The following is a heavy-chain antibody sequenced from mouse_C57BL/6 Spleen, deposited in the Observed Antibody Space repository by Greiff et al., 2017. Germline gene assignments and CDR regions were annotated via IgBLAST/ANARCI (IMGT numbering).Heavy chain of an antibody. D-gene: IGHD2-4*01. CDR3: ARGTYDYDSAY. CDR2: INPSSGYT. CDR1: GYTFTSYW. V-gene: IGHV1-7*01. J-gene: IGHJ3*01. Sequence: QVQLQQSGAELAKPGASVKLSCKASGYTFTSYWMHWVKQRPGQGLEWIGYINPSSGYTKYNQKFKDKATLTADKSSSTASMQLSRLTYEDSAVYYCARGTYDYDSAYWGQGTLVTVSA.